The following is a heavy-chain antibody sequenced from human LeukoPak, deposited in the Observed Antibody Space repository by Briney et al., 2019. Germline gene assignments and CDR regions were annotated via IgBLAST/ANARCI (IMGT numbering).Heavy chain of an antibody. V-gene: IGHV1-46*01. CDR3: ARGLYYSGSGSTRFCY. D-gene: IGHD3-10*01. CDR1: GYTFASYY. CDR2: INPSGGST. Sequence: GASVKVSCKASGYTFASYYMHWVRQAPGQGLEWMGIINPSGGSTSYAQKFQGRVSMTRDTSTSTVCMDLYSLRSDDTAVYYCARGLYYSGSGSTRFCYWGQGTLVTVSS. J-gene: IGHJ4*02.